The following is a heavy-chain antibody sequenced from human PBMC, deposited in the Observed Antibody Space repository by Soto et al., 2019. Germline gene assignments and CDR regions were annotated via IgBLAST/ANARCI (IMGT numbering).Heavy chain of an antibody. CDR2: ISFDGRDI. V-gene: IGHV3-30*18. Sequence: QVQLVESGGGVVHPGTSLRLSCVTSGFTFSSFAMDWVRQAPGKGLEWVAAISFDGRDISYRESVKGRVTISRDKFKNTVYLQMNSLRPEDTAVYYCAKESLDYVASGRFYAPTFDHWGQGTLVTVSS. CDR1: GFTFSSFA. J-gene: IGHJ4*02. D-gene: IGHD3-10*01. CDR3: AKESLDYVASGRFYAPTFDH.